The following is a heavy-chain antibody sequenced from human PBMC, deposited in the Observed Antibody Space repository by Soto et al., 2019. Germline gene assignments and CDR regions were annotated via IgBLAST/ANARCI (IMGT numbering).Heavy chain of an antibody. V-gene: IGHV3-23*01. CDR3: AKGLTLCTDIVRPNFLH. D-gene: IGHD2-8*01. Sequence: EVPLLESGGGLVQPASSLRLSCAASGFTFTNYAMSWVRQPPGKGLEWVSAISGSGGITYYAHSVKRRFTISIDTSQNTLYLQMTLLRAEETALYSCAKGLTLCTDIVRPNFLHWGQGTLVSVSS. CDR2: ISGSGGIT. J-gene: IGHJ1*01. CDR1: GFTFTNYA.